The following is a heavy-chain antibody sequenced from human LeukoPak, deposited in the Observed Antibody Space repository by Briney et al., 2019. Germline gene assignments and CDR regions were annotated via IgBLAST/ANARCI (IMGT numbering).Heavy chain of an antibody. CDR1: GYTFTSYD. J-gene: IGHJ6*03. D-gene: IGHD2-2*01. Sequence: ASVKVSCKASGYTFTSYDINWVRPATGRGVEWMGWMNPNSGSTGYAQKFQGRVTMTRNTSISTANMELSSLRSEDTAVYYCARVVPAAPDPYYMDVWGRGTTVTVSS. V-gene: IGHV1-8*01. CDR2: MNPNSGST. CDR3: ARVVPAAPDPYYMDV.